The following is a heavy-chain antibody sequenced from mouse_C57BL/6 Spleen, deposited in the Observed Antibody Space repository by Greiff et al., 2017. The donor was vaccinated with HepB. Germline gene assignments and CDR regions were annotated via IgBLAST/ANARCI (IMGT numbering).Heavy chain of an antibody. J-gene: IGHJ4*01. CDR3: ARDYYGSSPLAMDY. V-gene: IGHV1-19*01. CDR1: GYTFTDYY. CDR2: INPYNGGT. D-gene: IGHD1-1*01. Sequence: VQLQQSGPVLVKPGASVKMSCKASGYTFTDYYMNWVKQSHGKSLEWIGVINPYNGGTSYNQKFKGKATLTVDKSSSTAYMVLNSLTYEDSAVYYCARDYYGSSPLAMDYWGQGTSVTVSS.